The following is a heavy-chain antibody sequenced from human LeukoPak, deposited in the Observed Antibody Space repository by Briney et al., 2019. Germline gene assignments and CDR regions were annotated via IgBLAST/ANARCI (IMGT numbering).Heavy chain of an antibody. Sequence: GGSLRLSCAASGFTFSSFWMSWVRQAPGKGPEWVANINQDGSEKYYVDSARGRFTISRDNAKNSLYLQMSSLRLEDTAVYYCVRGALFLWFGEGWYGMDVWGQGTTVTVSS. D-gene: IGHD3-10*01. V-gene: IGHV3-7*04. CDR2: INQDGSEK. CDR3: VRGALFLWFGEGWYGMDV. CDR1: GFTFSSFW. J-gene: IGHJ6*02.